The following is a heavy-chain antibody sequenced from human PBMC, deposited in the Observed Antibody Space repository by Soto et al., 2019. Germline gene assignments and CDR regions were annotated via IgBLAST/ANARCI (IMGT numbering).Heavy chain of an antibody. J-gene: IGHJ4*02. CDR2: IIPIFGTA. D-gene: IGHD4-4*01. CDR1: GGTFSSYA. V-gene: IGHV1-69*06. Sequence: QVQLVQSGAEVKKPGSSVKVSCKASGGTFSSYAISWVRQAPGQGLEWMGGIIPIFGTANYAQKFQGRVTITADTATSTAYMELSSLSSEATAVYYCARGYYSRPGELDYWGQGNLVTVSS. CDR3: ARGYYSRPGELDY.